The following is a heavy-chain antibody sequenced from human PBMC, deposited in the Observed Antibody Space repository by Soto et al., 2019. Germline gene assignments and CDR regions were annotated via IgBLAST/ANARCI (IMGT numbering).Heavy chain of an antibody. CDR1: GFTFSSYS. J-gene: IGHJ3*02. CDR2: ISSSSSYI. D-gene: IGHD1-7*01. V-gene: IGHV3-21*01. Sequence: GGSLRLSCAASGFTFSSYSMNWVRQAPGKGLEWVSSISSSSSYIYYAVSVKGRFTISRDNAKNSLYLQMNSLRAEDTAVYYCASWDNWNYDAFDIWGQGTMVTVSS. CDR3: ASWDNWNYDAFDI.